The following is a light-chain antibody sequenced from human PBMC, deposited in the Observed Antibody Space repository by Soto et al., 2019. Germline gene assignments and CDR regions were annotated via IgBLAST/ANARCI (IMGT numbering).Light chain of an antibody. J-gene: IGKJ1*01. Sequence: DIQMTQSPSSLSASVGDRVTITCRASQSISSYLNWYQQKPGKAPKLLIYAASSLQSGIPSRFSGSGSWTDFTLTISSLQPEDFATYYCKQSYSTPRTCGQGTKGEIK. CDR2: AAS. CDR1: QSISSY. CDR3: KQSYSTPRT. V-gene: IGKV1-39*01.